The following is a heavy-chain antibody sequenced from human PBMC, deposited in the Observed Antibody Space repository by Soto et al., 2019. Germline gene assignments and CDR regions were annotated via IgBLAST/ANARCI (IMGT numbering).Heavy chain of an antibody. CDR1: GFTFSSYW. D-gene: IGHD3-3*01. CDR2: IKQDGSEK. CDR3: ARHSSGHDTSFVDY. J-gene: IGHJ4*02. Sequence: GGSLRLACAASGFTFSSYWMSWVRQAPGKGLEWVANIKQDGSEKYYVDSVKGRFTISRDNAKNSLYLKMNSLRAEDTAVYYCARHSSGHDTSFVDYWGQGTLVTVYS. V-gene: IGHV3-7*05.